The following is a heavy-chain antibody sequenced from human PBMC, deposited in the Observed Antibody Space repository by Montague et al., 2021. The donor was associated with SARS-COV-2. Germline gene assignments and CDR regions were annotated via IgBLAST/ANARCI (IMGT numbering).Heavy chain of an antibody. D-gene: IGHD1-1*01. Sequence: PALVKPTQTLTLTCTFSGFSLNTSGEAVGWIRQPPGKALEWLAVIYWDDDKRYSPSLKSRLTITKDTSKNQVVLTMTNMDPVDTATYYCAHSVRRRWPNAYFDFWGQGTLVTVSS. J-gene: IGHJ4*02. CDR3: AHSVRRRWPNAYFDF. CDR1: GFSLNTSGEA. CDR2: IYWDDDK. V-gene: IGHV2-5*02.